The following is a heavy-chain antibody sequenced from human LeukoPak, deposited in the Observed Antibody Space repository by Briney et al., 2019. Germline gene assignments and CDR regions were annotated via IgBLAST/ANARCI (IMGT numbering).Heavy chain of an antibody. V-gene: IGHV4-4*07. D-gene: IGHD6-13*01. CDR2: IYSTGST. CDR3: ARQIASAGTAGFDF. CDR1: GGSLSSYY. Sequence: SETQSLTCTVSGGSLSSYYWSWIRQPAGKGLEWIGRIYSTGSTNYNPSLKSRVTMSVDTSKNQFSLRLRSVTAADTAVYYCARQIASAGTAGFDFWGQGALVTVSS. J-gene: IGHJ4*02.